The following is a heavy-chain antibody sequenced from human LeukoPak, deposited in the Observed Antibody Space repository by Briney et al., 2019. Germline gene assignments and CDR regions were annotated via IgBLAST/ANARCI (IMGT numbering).Heavy chain of an antibody. D-gene: IGHD3-10*01. CDR1: GYTFTGYY. V-gene: IGHV1-2*06. CDR2: INPKSGGT. Sequence: ASVNVSCKASGYTFTGYYMHWVRPAPRQGLEWMGRINPKSGGTNYAQKFQGRVTMTRDTSISTAYMELSRLRSDDTAVYYCRLWFGELLIGWGQGTLVTVSS. J-gene: IGHJ4*02. CDR3: RLWFGELLIG.